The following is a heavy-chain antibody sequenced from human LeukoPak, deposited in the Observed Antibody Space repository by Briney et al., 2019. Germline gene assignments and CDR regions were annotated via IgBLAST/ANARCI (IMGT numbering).Heavy chain of an antibody. J-gene: IGHJ3*02. D-gene: IGHD6-6*01. Sequence: PGGSLRLSCAASGFIFTSYSMNWVRQAPGKGLEWVSYISSSSSNINYADSVKGRFTISRDNARNSLYLQMNSLRAEDTAVYYCARGGAARPDIWGQGTMVTVSS. CDR1: GFIFTSYS. CDR3: ARGGAARPDI. V-gene: IGHV3-48*01. CDR2: ISSSSSNI.